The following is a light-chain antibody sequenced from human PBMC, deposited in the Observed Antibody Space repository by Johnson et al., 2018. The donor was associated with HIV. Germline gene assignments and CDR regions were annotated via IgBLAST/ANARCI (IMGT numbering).Light chain of an antibody. J-gene: IGLJ1*01. V-gene: IGLV1-51*01. Sequence: QSVLTQPPSVSAAPGQKVTISCSGSNSNIGNNYVSWYQQVPGTAPKLLIYDNNKRPSGIPDRFSGSKSGTSATLGITGLQTGDEADYYCAAWDDSLNGLVFGTGTKVTVL. CDR2: DNN. CDR3: AAWDDSLNGLV. CDR1: NSNIGNNY.